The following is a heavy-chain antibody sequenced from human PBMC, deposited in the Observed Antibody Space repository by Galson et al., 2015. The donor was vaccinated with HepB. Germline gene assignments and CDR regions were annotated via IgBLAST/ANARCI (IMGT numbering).Heavy chain of an antibody. V-gene: IGHV3-21*01. CDR1: GFTFSSYN. CDR2: ISSSSSYI. D-gene: IGHD2-15*01. CDR3: ARDGGDRYCSGGSCSSFDP. J-gene: IGHJ5*02. Sequence: SLRLSCAASGFTFSSYNMNWVRQAPGKGLEWVSSISSSSSYIYYADSVKGRFTISRDNAKNSLYLQMNSLRAEDTAVYYCARDGGDRYCSGGSCSSFDPWGQGTLVTVSS.